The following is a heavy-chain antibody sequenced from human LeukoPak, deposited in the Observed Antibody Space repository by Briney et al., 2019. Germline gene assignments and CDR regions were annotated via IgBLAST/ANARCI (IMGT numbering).Heavy chain of an antibody. CDR3: ARVAYDNPRVDP. CDR2: IYTSGST. D-gene: IGHD3-22*01. V-gene: IGHV4-61*02. Sequence: PSETLSLTCTVSGGSISSGSYYWSWIRQPAGKGLEWIGRIYTSGSTNYNPSLKSRVTISVDTSKNQFSLKLSSVTAADTAVYYCARVAYDNPRVDPWGQGTLVTVSS. CDR1: GGSISSGSYY. J-gene: IGHJ5*02.